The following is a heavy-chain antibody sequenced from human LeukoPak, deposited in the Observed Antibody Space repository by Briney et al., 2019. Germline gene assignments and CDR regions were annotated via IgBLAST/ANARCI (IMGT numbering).Heavy chain of an antibody. D-gene: IGHD4-17*01. V-gene: IGHV4-59*01. CDR2: IYYSGST. CDR1: GGSISSYY. Sequence: SETLSLTCTVSGGSISSYYWSWIRQPPGKGLEWIGYIYYSGSTNYNPSLKSRVTISVDTSKNQFSLKLSSVTAADTAVYYCALLMGYGDYTVDYWGQGTLVTVSS. J-gene: IGHJ4*02. CDR3: ALLMGYGDYTVDY.